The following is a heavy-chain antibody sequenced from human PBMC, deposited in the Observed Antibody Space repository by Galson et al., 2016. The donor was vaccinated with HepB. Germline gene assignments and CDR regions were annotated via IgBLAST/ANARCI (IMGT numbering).Heavy chain of an antibody. Sequence: SVKVSCKTSGYHFLNYGISWVRQAPGQGLEWMGWISTYNGNRKSAQKVQDRVTMTTDTSTGTAYMELRSLTSEDTAVYYCATYNVSLGDYNAFDLWGQGTLVTVSS. CDR2: ISTYNGNR. D-gene: IGHD3-10*01. CDR1: GYHFLNYG. J-gene: IGHJ4*02. CDR3: ATYNVSLGDYNAFDL. V-gene: IGHV1-18*01.